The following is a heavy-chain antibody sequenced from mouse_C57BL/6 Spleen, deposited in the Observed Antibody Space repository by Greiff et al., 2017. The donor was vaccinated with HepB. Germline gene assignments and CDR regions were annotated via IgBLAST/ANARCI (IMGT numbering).Heavy chain of an antibody. D-gene: IGHD1-1*01. CDR2: IDPETGGT. CDR1: GYTFTDYE. CDR3: TRPYYYGSSWFAY. Sequence: QVQLKESGAELVRPGASVTLSCKASGYTFTDYEMHWVKQTPVHGLEWIGAIDPETGGTAYNQKFKGKAILTADKSSSTAYMELRSLTSEDSAVDYCTRPYYYGSSWFAYWGQGTLVTVSA. V-gene: IGHV1-15*01. J-gene: IGHJ3*01.